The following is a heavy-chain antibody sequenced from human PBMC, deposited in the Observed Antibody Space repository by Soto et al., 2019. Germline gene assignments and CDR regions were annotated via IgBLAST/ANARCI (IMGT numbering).Heavy chain of an antibody. CDR1: GFTFSSYA. CDR3: ARKEVLVSLGAFDP. J-gene: IGHJ5*02. D-gene: IGHD3-3*02. Sequence: QVQLVESGGGVVQPGRSLRLSCAASGFTFSSYAMHWVRQAPGKGLEWVAVISYDGSNKYYPDSVKGRFTISRDNSKNTLYLQMNSLRAEDTAVYDCARKEVLVSLGAFDPWGQGTLVTVSS. V-gene: IGHV3-30-3*01. CDR2: ISYDGSNK.